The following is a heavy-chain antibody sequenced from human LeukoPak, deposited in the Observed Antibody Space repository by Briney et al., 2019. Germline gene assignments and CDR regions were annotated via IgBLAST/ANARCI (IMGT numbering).Heavy chain of an antibody. J-gene: IGHJ4*02. Sequence: GASVKVSCKTSGFTFVGHYMHWVRQAPGQGLEWMGWINPDSGGTDYPQKFRGRVTMTRDTSSNTLYMELSSLRSDDTAVYYRARLGGAQGYYYRSGSNHYFDHWGQGTLVTVSS. CDR1: GFTFVGHY. D-gene: IGHD3-10*01. CDR3: ARLGGAQGYYYRSGSNHYFDH. CDR2: INPDSGGT. V-gene: IGHV1-2*02.